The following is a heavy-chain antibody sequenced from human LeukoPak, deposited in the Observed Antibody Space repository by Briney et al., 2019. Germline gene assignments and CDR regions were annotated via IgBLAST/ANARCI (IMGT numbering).Heavy chain of an antibody. J-gene: IGHJ6*02. V-gene: IGHV4-59*01. CDR1: GGSISSYY. D-gene: IGHD2-15*01. CDR3: AGGGVGGGGLILYGMDV. CDR2: IYYSGST. Sequence: PSETLSLTCTVSGGSISSYYWSWIRQPPGKGLEWIGYIYYSGSTNYNPSLKSRVTISVDTSKNQFSLKLSSVPAADTAVSYCAGGGVGGGGLILYGMDVWGQGTTVTVSS.